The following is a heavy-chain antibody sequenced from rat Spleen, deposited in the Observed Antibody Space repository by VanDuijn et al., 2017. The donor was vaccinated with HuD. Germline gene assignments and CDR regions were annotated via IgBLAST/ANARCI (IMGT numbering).Heavy chain of an antibody. CDR1: GFTFSDYG. CDR3: ARHNSGYGVMDA. Sequence: EVQLVESGGGLVQPGRSLKLSCAASGFTFSDYGVAWVRQAPKKGLEWVASIIYDGSRTYYRDSVKGRFTISRDNAKSTLYLQMDSLRSEDTATYYCARHNSGYGVMDAWGQGASVTVSS. CDR2: IIYDGSRT. D-gene: IGHD4-3*01. J-gene: IGHJ4*01. V-gene: IGHV5-29*01.